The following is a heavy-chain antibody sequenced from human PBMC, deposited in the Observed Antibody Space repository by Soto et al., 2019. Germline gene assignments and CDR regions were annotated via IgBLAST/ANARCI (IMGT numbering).Heavy chain of an antibody. Sequence: SETLSLTCTVSNGSISSAIYYWGWIRQPPGKGLEWIGSIYHSGRTYYNPSLQRRVTISLDTSKNQFSLKLSSVTAADTAVYFCARLEGLATISYYFDSWGPGALVTVSS. V-gene: IGHV4-39*01. D-gene: IGHD3-9*01. CDR1: NGSISSAIYY. CDR2: IYHSGRT. CDR3: ARLEGLATISYYFDS. J-gene: IGHJ4*02.